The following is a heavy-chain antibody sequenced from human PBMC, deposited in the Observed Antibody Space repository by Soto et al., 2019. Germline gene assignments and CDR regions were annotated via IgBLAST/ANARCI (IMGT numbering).Heavy chain of an antibody. J-gene: IGHJ4*02. CDR2: ISGSADII. V-gene: IGHV3-23*01. CDR3: ANDIWVAHY. Sequence: GGSLRLSCAASGFTFSSHTMSWVRQAPGKGLEWVSAISGSADIIYYADSVKGRFTISRDNSKNTLYLQMNGLRAEDTAVYYCANDIWVAHYWGQGTLVPVSS. D-gene: IGHD2-15*01. CDR1: GFTFSSHT.